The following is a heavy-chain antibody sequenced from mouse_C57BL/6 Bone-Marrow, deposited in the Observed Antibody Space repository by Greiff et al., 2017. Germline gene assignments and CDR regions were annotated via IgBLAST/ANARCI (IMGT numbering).Heavy chain of an antibody. Sequence: QVQLQQPGAELVKPGASVKLSCKASGYTFTSYWMQWVKQRPGQGLEWIGEIDPSDSYTNYNQKFKGKATLTVDTSSSTAYMQLSSLTSEDSAVYYCARWEYVVRDWYFDVWGTGTTVTVSS. CDR2: IDPSDSYT. CDR3: ARWEYVVRDWYFDV. CDR1: GYTFTSYW. D-gene: IGHD5-1*01. J-gene: IGHJ1*03. V-gene: IGHV1-50*01.